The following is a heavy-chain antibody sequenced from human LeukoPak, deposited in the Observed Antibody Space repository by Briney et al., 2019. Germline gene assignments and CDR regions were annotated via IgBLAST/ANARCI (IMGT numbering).Heavy chain of an antibody. V-gene: IGHV3-30*04. CDR3: ARAAYNIVDRHYYYGMDV. CDR2: ISYDGGMG. J-gene: IGHJ6*02. D-gene: IGHD2-21*01. CDR1: GFSFRTHS. Sequence: GGTLILSCTASGFSFRTHSVHWVLQAPGRGLEFVAAISYDGGMGHYADSVKSRFIISRDKSKSMLYLQVDSLRFEDTAVYYCARAAYNIVDRHYYYGMDVWGQGTTVTVSS.